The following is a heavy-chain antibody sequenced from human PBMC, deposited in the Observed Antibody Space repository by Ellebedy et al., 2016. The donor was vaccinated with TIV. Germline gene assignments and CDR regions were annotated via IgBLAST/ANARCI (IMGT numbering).Heavy chain of an antibody. CDR2: IYHSGST. CDR3: ARRRSYYDSSGYYSDDAFDI. Sequence: SETLSLTXAVSGGSISSGGYSWSWIRQPPGKGLEWIGYIYHSGSTYYNPSLKSRVTISVDTSKNQFSLKLSSVTAADTAVYYCARRRSYYDSSGYYSDDAFDIWGQGTMVTVSS. D-gene: IGHD3-22*01. V-gene: IGHV4-30-2*01. CDR1: GGSISSGGYS. J-gene: IGHJ3*02.